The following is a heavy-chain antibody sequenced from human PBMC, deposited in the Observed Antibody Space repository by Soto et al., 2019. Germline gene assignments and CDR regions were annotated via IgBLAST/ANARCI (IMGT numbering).Heavy chain of an antibody. V-gene: IGHV4-30-4*01. Sequence: QVQLQVSGPGLVKPSQTLSLTCTVSGGSISNVGYFWSWIRQPPGKGLEWIGFIYHTGTTYYNSSLRSRVSISIDTSKSQFSLKLNSVTAADTAVYYCARVMAATQNWLDPWGQGTLVTVSP. CDR1: GGSISNVGYF. J-gene: IGHJ5*02. CDR3: ARVMAATQNWLDP. CDR2: IYHTGTT. D-gene: IGHD6-19*01.